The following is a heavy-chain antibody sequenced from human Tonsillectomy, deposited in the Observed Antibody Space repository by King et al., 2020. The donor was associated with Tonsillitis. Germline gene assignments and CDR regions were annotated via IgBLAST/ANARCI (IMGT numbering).Heavy chain of an antibody. CDR1: GGSLSSSDHY. D-gene: IGHD1-26*01. V-gene: IGHV4-39*01. CDR3: ARYVSGSFDY. Sequence: QLQESGPGVVRPSETLSLTCTVSGGSLSSSDHYWAWIRRPPVKGLEWLGYMFYMGAFFYNPSLNSPITISGGTSENRFSLKLSSVTAADTAVYFCARYVSGSFDYWGQGALVTVSS. CDR2: MFYMGAF. J-gene: IGHJ4*02.